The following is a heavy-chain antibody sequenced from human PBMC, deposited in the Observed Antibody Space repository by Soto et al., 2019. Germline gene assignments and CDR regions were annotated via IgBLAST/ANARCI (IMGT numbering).Heavy chain of an antibody. CDR2: ISAGGSDT. Sequence: EVQLLDSGGGWVQPGVSLRLSCVASGFVFSDYAMSWVRQAPGKGLEWVSAISAGGSDTYYAYSVKGRFTVSRVNSKNTLYVQMNTLRAEDTAIYYCASVPIWFGSSSCYTEGFDSWGQGTVVTVSS. V-gene: IGHV3-23*01. J-gene: IGHJ4*02. D-gene: IGHD2-2*01. CDR1: GFVFSDYA. CDR3: ASVPIWFGSSSCYTEGFDS.